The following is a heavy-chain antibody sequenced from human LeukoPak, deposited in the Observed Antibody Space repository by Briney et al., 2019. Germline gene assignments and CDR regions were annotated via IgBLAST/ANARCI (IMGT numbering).Heavy chain of an antibody. CDR1: GFPFSSYA. D-gene: IGHD1-26*01. V-gene: IGHV3-23*01. CDR3: AKTRGGELPPFDY. CDR2: ISGSGGST. J-gene: IGHJ4*02. Sequence: GASLRLSCAASGFPFSSYAMSWVRRAPGKGLEWVSAISGSGGSTYYADSVKGRFTISRDNSKNTLYLQMNSLGAEDTAVYYCAKTRGGELPPFDYWGQGTLVTVSS.